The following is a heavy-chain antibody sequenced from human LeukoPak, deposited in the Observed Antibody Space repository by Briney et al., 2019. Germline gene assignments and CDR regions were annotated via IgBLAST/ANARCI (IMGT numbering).Heavy chain of an antibody. V-gene: IGHV1-69*04. CDR1: GGTFSSYA. D-gene: IGHD2-2*01. Sequence: ASVKVSCKASGGTFSSYAISWVRQAPGQGLEWMGRIIPILGIANYAQKFQGRVTITADKSTSTAYMELSSLRSEDTAVYYCARALVVPATRVGNYYYGMDVWGQGTTVTVSS. CDR3: ARALVVPATRVGNYYYGMDV. J-gene: IGHJ6*02. CDR2: IIPILGIA.